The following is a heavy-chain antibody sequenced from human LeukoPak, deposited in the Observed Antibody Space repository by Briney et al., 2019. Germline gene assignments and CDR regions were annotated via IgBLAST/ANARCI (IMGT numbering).Heavy chain of an antibody. CDR1: GGPINDYY. V-gene: IGHV4-59*12. CDR3: ARDTYDYGSGYIDYCDS. CDR2: IHSSGRT. D-gene: IGHD3-22*01. Sequence: SETLSLTCTVSGGPINDYYWSWIRQSPGRGLVWIGYIHSSGRTNSNPSLKSRVTIAVDTSTNQFSLNVRSVTAADTAVYYCARDTYDYGSGYIDYCDSWGRGILVTVSS. J-gene: IGHJ4*02.